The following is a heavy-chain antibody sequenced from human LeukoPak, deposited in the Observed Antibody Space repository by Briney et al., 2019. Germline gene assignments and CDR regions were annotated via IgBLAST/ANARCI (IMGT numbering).Heavy chain of an antibody. D-gene: IGHD4-11*01. CDR1: GGSFSGYY. J-gene: IGHJ4*02. CDR2: INHSGST. V-gene: IGHV4-34*01. CDR3: ARRTTVIIPLGY. Sequence: SETLSLTCAVYGGSFSGYYWSWIRQPPGKGLEWSGEINHSGSTNYNPSLKSRVTISVDKSKNQFSLKLSSVTAADTAVYYCARRTTVIIPLGYWGQGTLVTVSS.